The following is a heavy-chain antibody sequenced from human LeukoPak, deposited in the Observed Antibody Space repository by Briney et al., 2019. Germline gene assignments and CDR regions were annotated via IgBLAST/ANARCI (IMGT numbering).Heavy chain of an antibody. Sequence: SGTLSLTCAVSGGSISSSNWRSWVRQPPGKGLEWIGEIYHSGSTNYNPSLKSRVTISVDKSKNQFSLKLSSVTAADTAVYYCAGGVGYSYGTLDYWGQGTLVTVSS. D-gene: IGHD5-18*01. J-gene: IGHJ4*02. V-gene: IGHV4-4*02. CDR1: GGSISSSNW. CDR3: AGGVGYSYGTLDY. CDR2: IYHSGST.